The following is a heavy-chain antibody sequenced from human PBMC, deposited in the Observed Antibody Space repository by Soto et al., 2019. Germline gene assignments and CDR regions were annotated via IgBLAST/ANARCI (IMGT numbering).Heavy chain of an antibody. Sequence: QLQLQESGPGLVKPSETLSLTCTVSGGSISSSSYYWGWIRQPPGKGLGWIGSIYYSGSTYYNPSLKSRVTISVDTSKNQFSLKLSSVTAADTAVYYCARLPGLLWFGELRNYWGQGTLVTVSS. CDR3: ARLPGLLWFGELRNY. CDR2: IYYSGST. CDR1: GGSISSSSYY. V-gene: IGHV4-39*01. J-gene: IGHJ4*02. D-gene: IGHD3-10*01.